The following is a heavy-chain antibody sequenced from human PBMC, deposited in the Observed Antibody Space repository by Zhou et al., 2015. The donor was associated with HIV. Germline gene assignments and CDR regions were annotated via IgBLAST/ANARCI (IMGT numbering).Heavy chain of an antibody. V-gene: IGHV1-69*01. CDR2: IIPIFGTA. J-gene: IGHJ6*01. CDR3: ARDKGDDYGDYDEGGMDV. CDR1: GGTFSSYA. D-gene: IGHD4-17*01. Sequence: QVQLVQSGAEVKKPGSSVKVSCKASGGTFSSYAISWVRQAPGQGLEWMGGIIPIFGTANYAQKFQGRVTITADESTSTAYMELSSLRSEDTAVYYCARDKGDDYGDYDEGGMDVWGPRGPRVTVSS.